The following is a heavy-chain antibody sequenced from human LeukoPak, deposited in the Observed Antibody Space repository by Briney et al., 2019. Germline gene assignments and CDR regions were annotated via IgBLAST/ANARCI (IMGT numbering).Heavy chain of an antibody. V-gene: IGHV3-21*01. D-gene: IGHD4-17*01. Sequence: GGSLRLSRAASGFTFSSYRMNWVRQAPGKGLEWVSSINSSSSYIYYPDSLKGRFTISRDNAKNSLYLEMNSLRAEDTAVYYCARVSVTVIPIFDYWGQGALVTVSS. CDR2: INSSSSYI. J-gene: IGHJ4*02. CDR3: ARVSVTVIPIFDY. CDR1: GFTFSSYR.